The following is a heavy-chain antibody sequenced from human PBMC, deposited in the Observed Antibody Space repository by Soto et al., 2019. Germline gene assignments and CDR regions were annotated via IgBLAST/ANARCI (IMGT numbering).Heavy chain of an antibody. J-gene: IGHJ4*02. Sequence: GGSLRLSCAASGFSFNSYGMHWVRQAPGKGLEWVTVISYDGKHKHYADSVKGRFAISRDNSKNTLYLQMNSLGPEDTAVYYCAKGHCGGDCSSDYYFDYWGQGALVTVSS. CDR3: AKGHCGGDCSSDYYFDY. CDR1: GFSFNSYG. D-gene: IGHD2-21*02. CDR2: ISYDGKHK. V-gene: IGHV3-30*18.